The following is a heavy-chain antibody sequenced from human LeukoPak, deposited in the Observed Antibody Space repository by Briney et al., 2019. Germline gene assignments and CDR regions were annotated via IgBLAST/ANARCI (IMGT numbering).Heavy chain of an antibody. CDR3: VRATYCTGGSCYTGDY. CDR2: IRNKANRYTI. Sequence: GGSLRLSCAASGFTFSDYFMDWVRQALGKGLEWVGRIRNKANRYTIDYATSVKGRFTISRDDSKNSLYLQMNSLTIEDTAVYYCVRATYCTGGSCYTGDYWGQGTLVTVSS. V-gene: IGHV3-72*01. CDR1: GFTFSDYF. D-gene: IGHD2-15*01. J-gene: IGHJ4*02.